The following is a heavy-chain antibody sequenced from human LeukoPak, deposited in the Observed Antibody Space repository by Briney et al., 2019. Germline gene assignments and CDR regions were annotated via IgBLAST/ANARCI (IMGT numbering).Heavy chain of an antibody. CDR1: EFSVGSNY. J-gene: IGHJ4*02. CDR3: ARDLDYGDQYYFDY. Sequence: PGGSLRLSCAASEFSVGSNYMTWVRQAPGKGLEWVSLIYSGGSTYYADSVKGRFTISRDNSKNTLYLQMNSLRAEDTAVYYCARDLDYGDQYYFDYWGQGTLVTVSS. V-gene: IGHV3-66*01. CDR2: IYSGGST. D-gene: IGHD4-17*01.